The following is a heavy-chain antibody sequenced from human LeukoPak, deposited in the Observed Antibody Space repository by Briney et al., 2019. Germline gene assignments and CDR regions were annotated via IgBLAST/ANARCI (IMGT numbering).Heavy chain of an antibody. V-gene: IGHV3-43D*03. J-gene: IGHJ4*02. Sequence: GGSLRLSCAASGFTFDNYAMHWVRQVPGKGLEWVAIISLDGGSTYYADSVKGRFTISRDNAKNSLYLQMNSLRAEDTAVYYCARTGRYSSSWYPDYWGQGTLVTVSS. CDR1: GFTFDNYA. CDR2: ISLDGGST. D-gene: IGHD6-13*01. CDR3: ARTGRYSSSWYPDY.